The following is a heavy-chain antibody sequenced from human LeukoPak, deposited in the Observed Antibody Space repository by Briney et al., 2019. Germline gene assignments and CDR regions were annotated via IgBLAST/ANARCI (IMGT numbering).Heavy chain of an antibody. CDR3: ARDMGASNWFDP. J-gene: IGHJ5*02. CDR1: GYTFTSYG. CDR2: IRAYNGNT. D-gene: IGHD3-16*01. V-gene: IGHV1-18*01. Sequence: ASVTVSFKSSGYTFTSYGISWVGQAPGQGRAGMGWIRAYNGNTNYAQKLQGRVTMTTDTSTSTAYMELRSLRSDDTAVYYCARDMGASNWFDPWGQGTLVTVSS.